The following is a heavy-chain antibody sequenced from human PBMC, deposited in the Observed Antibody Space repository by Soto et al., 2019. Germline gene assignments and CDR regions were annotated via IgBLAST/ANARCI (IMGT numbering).Heavy chain of an antibody. J-gene: IGHJ4*02. V-gene: IGHV4-31*03. CDR2: IYDSESA. Sequence: QVQLQESGPGLVKPSQTLSLTCNVSGESISSGGYYWSWIRHHPGKGLEWIGYIYDSESAYYNPSLKRRVXXXMXXSKNHFAMRLSSVTGADTAVYYCARASSSSSAADYWGQGTLVTVSS. CDR1: GESISSGGYY. CDR3: ARASSSSSAADY. D-gene: IGHD6-6*01.